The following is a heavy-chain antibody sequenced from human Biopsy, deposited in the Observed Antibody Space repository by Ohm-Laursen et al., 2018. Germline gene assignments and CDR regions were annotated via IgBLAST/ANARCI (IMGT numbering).Heavy chain of an antibody. Sequence: GTLSLTCSVSGGSMTGYEWSWIRLAPGKGLEWIGYIYYSGGTKYNPSLASRVTFSVDMSKSQFSLKLYSVTAADTAVYYCARVEAGTYDALDIWGQGTLAAVS. J-gene: IGHJ3*02. CDR2: IYYSGGT. V-gene: IGHV4-59*01. D-gene: IGHD1-26*01. CDR3: ARVEAGTYDALDI. CDR1: GGSMTGYE.